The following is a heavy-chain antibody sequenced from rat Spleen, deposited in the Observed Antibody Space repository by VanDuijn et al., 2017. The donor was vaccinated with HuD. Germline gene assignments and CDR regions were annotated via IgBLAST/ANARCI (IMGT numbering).Heavy chain of an antibody. Sequence: EVQLVESGGGFVQPGRSMKLSCVASGFTFNDYWMTWIRQAPGKGLEWVASIINTGDGTYYPDSVKGRFTISRDNAKNTLYLQLNSPTTEDTATYYCASVYNNLFDYWGQGVMVTVSS. V-gene: IGHV5-31*01. D-gene: IGHD1-10*01. CDR3: ASVYNNLFDY. CDR1: GFTFNDYW. J-gene: IGHJ2*01. CDR2: IINTGDGT.